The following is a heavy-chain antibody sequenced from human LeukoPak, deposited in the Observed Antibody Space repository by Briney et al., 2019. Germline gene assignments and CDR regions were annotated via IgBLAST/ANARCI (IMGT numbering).Heavy chain of an antibody. CDR2: INHSGST. CDR3: ARATMVRGVTWFDP. CDR1: GGSFSGYY. J-gene: IGHJ5*02. D-gene: IGHD3-10*01. Sequence: SETLSLTCAVYGGSFSGYYWSWIRQPPGKGLEWIGEINHSGSTNYNPSLKSRVTISVDTSKNQFSLKLSSVTAADTAVHYCARATMVRGVTWFDPWGQGTLVTVSS. V-gene: IGHV4-34*01.